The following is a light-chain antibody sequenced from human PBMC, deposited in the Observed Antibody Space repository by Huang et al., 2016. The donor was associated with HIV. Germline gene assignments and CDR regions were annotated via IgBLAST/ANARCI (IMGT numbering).Light chain of an antibody. J-gene: IGKJ1*01. CDR1: QNITR. CDR2: DAS. CDR3: QQYDDWPPRT. V-gene: IGKV3-15*01. Sequence: EIVMTQSPATLSVSPGERATLSCRASQNITRLAWYQHKPGQAPRRLIYDASSRATGVPARFSGGGSGTDFTLTVSSLQSDDFALYYCQQYDDWPPRTFGQGTQVDMK.